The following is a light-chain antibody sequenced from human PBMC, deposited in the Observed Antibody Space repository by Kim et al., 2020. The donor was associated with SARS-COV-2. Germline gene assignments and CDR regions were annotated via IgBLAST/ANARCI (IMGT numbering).Light chain of an antibody. J-gene: IGLJ2*01. CDR3: SSYTDRISVI. V-gene: IGLV2-18*02. Sequence: QSALTQPPSVSGSPGQSVTISCTGTSSDVGAYNRVSWYQQAPGTAPKLLIYEVTHRPSGVPDRFSGSKSGNTASLTISGLQAEDEADYYCSSYTDRISVIFGGGTQLTVL. CDR2: EVT. CDR1: SSDVGAYNR.